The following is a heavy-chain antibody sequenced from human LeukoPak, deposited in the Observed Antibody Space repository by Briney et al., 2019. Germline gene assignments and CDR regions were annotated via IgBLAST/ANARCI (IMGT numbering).Heavy chain of an antibody. CDR2: ISTSSSTI. D-gene: IGHD1-26*01. V-gene: IGHV3-48*01. Sequence: GGSLRLSCAASGFTFSSYSMSWVRQVPGKGLEWVSYISTSSSTIYYADSVKGRFTISRDNAKNSLDLQMNSLRADDTAVYYCARSGNYDCWGQGTLVTDSS. CDR1: GFTFSSYS. CDR3: ARSGNYDC. J-gene: IGHJ4*02.